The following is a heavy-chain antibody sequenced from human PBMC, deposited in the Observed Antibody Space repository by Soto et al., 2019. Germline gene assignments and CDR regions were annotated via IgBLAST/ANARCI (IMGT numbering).Heavy chain of an antibody. CDR2: INPGNGNT. CDR3: ARDYLPPWFGDLNWFDP. D-gene: IGHD3-10*01. Sequence: QVQLVQSGAEVKKPGASVKVSCKASGYTFTSHGIHWVRQAPGQRLEWMGWINPGNGNTQYSQNFQGRVTITRNTSASTAYMELSSLRFEDTAVYYCARDYLPPWFGDLNWFDPWGQGILVTVSS. CDR1: GYTFTSHG. V-gene: IGHV1-3*01. J-gene: IGHJ5*02.